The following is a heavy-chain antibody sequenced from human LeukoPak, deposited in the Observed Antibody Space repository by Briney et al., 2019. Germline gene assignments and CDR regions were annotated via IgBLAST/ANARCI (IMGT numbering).Heavy chain of an antibody. CDR3: TTDGILGYCSSTSCQQDAFDI. CDR2: IKSKTDGGTT. D-gene: IGHD2-2*01. CDR1: GFTFSNAW. Sequence: GGSLRLSCEASGFTFSNAWMSWVRQAPGKGLEWVGRIKSKTDGGTTDYAAPVKGRFTISRGDSKNTLYLQMNSLKTEDTAVYYCTTDGILGYCSSTSCQQDAFDIWGQGTMVTVSS. V-gene: IGHV3-15*01. J-gene: IGHJ3*02.